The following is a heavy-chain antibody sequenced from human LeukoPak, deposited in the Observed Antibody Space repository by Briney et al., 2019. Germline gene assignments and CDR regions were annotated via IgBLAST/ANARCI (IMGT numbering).Heavy chain of an antibody. CDR1: GFTYDDYA. CDR2: ISWNSRTI. J-gene: IGHJ3*02. Sequence: GGSLRLSCAASGFTYDDYAMHWVQQVPGKGLEWVSLISWNSRTISYADSVKGRFSISRDNAKNSLYLQMNSLRTEDTAVYYCAKDRGSSGYDDAFDMWGQGTMVTVSS. D-gene: IGHD5-12*01. CDR3: AKDRGSSGYDDAFDM. V-gene: IGHV3-9*01.